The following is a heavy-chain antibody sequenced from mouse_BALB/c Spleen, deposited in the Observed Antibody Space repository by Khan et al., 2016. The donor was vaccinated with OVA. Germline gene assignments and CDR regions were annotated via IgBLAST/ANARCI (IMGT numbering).Heavy chain of an antibody. D-gene: IGHD1-1*01. CDR2: IHPSDSET. CDR3: ARGTTTSYWYFDV. J-gene: IGHJ1*01. V-gene: IGHV1-59*01. CDR1: GYSFTSYW. Sequence: QVQLKESGAELVRPGTSVKLSCKASGYSFTSYWMNWVKQRPGQGLEWIGLIHPSDSETRLNQKFKDKATLTVDKSSSTAYMQLSSPTSEDSAVYYCARGTTTSYWYFDVWGAGTTVTVSS.